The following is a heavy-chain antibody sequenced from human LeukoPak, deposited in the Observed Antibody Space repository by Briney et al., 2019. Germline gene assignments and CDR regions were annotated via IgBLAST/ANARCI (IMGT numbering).Heavy chain of an antibody. CDR2: IASDGSST. D-gene: IGHD4-23*01. J-gene: IGHJ4*02. CDR3: ARGRPHGNDY. V-gene: IGHV3-74*01. CDR1: GFTFSSYW. Sequence: GGSLRLSCAASGFTFSSYWMNWVRQAPGKGLVWVSRIASDGSSTTYADSVKGRFSISRDNAKNTLYLQMNSLRVEDTAVYYCARGRPHGNDYWGQGTLDTVSS.